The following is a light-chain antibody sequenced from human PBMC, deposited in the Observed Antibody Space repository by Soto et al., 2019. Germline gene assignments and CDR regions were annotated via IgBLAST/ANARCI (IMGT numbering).Light chain of an antibody. CDR1: QGIGTD. Sequence: DIQMTQSPSSLSASVGDRVTVTCRASQGIGTDLGWFQQKPGKAPKRLIFAASSLESGVPSRFSGSASGTEFTLTISSLQPEDFATYYCLQHNRYPLTVGGGTKVEIK. V-gene: IGKV1-17*01. CDR2: AAS. J-gene: IGKJ4*01. CDR3: LQHNRYPLT.